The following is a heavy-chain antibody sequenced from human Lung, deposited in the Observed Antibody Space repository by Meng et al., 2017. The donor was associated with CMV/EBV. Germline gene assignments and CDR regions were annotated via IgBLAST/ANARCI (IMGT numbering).Heavy chain of an antibody. CDR2: IYSGGST. D-gene: IGHD2-2*01. J-gene: IGHJ6*02. CDR1: GFTVSSNY. CDR3: ARNNCSSTSCYSLYYYGMYV. V-gene: IGHV3-53*01. Sequence: GGSLRLXCAASGFTVSSNYMSWVRQAPGKGLEWVSVIYSGGSTYYADSVKGRFTISRDNSKKTLYLQMNSLRAEDTAVYYCARNNCSSTSCYSLYYYGMYVWXQGTTVTVSS.